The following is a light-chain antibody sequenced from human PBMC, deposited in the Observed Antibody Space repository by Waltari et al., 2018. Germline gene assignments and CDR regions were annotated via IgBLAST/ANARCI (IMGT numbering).Light chain of an antibody. Sequence: EILLTQSPDTLSVSPGERVTLSCRASESIATNLVWYQQRPGQAPRLLIFHASSRATDIPAKFSGSGSGTEFTLTISSLQAEDFAVYYCQQYNNWPPSTFGQGTKVEFK. J-gene: IGKJ1*01. CDR3: QQYNNWPPST. V-gene: IGKV3-15*01. CDR1: ESIATN. CDR2: HAS.